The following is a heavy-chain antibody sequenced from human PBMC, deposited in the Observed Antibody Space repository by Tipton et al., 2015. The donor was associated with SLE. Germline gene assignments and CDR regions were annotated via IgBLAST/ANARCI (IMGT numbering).Heavy chain of an antibody. CDR1: DYTFSNYD. V-gene: IGHV1-18*01. CDR3: ASGCELSFDY. J-gene: IGHJ4*02. D-gene: IGHD1-26*01. CDR2: ISNYNGDT. Sequence: QVQLVQSGAEVKKPGASVKVACKASDYTFSNYDIAWVRQAPGQGLEWMGWISNYNGDTRSTQRLQGRITLTTDTSTSTAYMELRSLRSDDTAVYYCASGCELSFDYWGQGTLVTVSS.